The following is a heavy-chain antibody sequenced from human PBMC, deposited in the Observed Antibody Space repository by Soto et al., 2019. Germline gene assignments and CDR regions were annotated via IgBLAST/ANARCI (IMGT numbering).Heavy chain of an antibody. V-gene: IGHV3-74*01. CDR1: GFTFSSYW. Sequence: EVQLVESGGGLVQPGGSLRLSCAASGFTFSSYWMHWVRQAPGKGLVWVSRINSDGSSTTYADSVKGRFTISRDNAKNTLYLQMNCLRAEDTAVYYCSRGEWELLPGDYWGQGTLVTVSS. J-gene: IGHJ4*02. D-gene: IGHD1-26*01. CDR2: INSDGSST. CDR3: SRGEWELLPGDY.